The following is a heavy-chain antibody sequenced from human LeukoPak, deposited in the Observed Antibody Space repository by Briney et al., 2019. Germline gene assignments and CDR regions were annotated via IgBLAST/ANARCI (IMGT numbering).Heavy chain of an antibody. J-gene: IGHJ5*01. CDR3: ARGTNGYMYDS. CDR2: IYPDNSDI. Sequence: GESLKISCKASGYKSTNYWIAWVRQMPGKGLEWMGIIYPDNSDIRYGPSFQGQVTISADKSVTTGYLQWSSLKASDTAIYFCARGTNGYMYDSWGQGTLVTVSS. V-gene: IGHV5-51*01. D-gene: IGHD5-24*01. CDR1: GYKSTNYW.